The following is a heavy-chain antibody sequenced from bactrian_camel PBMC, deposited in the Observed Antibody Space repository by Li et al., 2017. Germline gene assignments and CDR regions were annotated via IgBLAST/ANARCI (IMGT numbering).Heavy chain of an antibody. CDR3: NIGPCGSLIGGRY. D-gene: IGHD1*01. J-gene: IGHJ4*01. CDR1: AYTHTRCT. V-gene: IGHV3S53*01. Sequence: HVQLVESGGGSVQAGGSLRLSCSVSAYTHTRCTIVGWYRQAPGAEREFVSSTRSGGTAAYADSVKGRFTISQDNDTVYLQMNSLKPVDTAMYYCNIGPCGSLIGGRYWGQGTQVTVS. CDR2: TRSGGTA.